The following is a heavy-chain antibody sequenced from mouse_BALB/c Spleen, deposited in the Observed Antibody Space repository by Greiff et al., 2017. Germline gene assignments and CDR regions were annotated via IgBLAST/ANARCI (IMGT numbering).Heavy chain of an antibody. J-gene: IGHJ4*01. CDR2: INPSTGYT. D-gene: IGHD1-1*01. Sequence: VQGVESGAELAKPGASVKMSCKASGYTFTSYWMHWVKQRPGQGLEWIGYINPSTGYTEYNQKFKDKATLTADKSSSTAYMQLSSLTSEDSAVYYCARRENYGSSFAYAMDYWGQGTSVTVSS. V-gene: IGHV1-7*01. CDR3: ARRENYGSSFAYAMDY. CDR1: GYTFTSYW.